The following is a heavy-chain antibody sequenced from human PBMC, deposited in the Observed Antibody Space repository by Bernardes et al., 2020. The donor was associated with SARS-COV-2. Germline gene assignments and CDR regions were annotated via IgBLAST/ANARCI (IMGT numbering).Heavy chain of an antibody. Sequence: ASVKVSCKVSGYTLTALSMHWVRQAPGKGLEWMGGFDPEDGETIYAQKFQGRVTMTEDTSTDTAYMELSSLRSEDTAVYYCATGTVLGYGGNSEIWFDPWGQGTLVTVSS. J-gene: IGHJ5*02. CDR1: GYTLTALS. CDR2: FDPEDGET. V-gene: IGHV1-24*01. D-gene: IGHD2-21*02. CDR3: ATGTVLGYGGNSEIWFDP.